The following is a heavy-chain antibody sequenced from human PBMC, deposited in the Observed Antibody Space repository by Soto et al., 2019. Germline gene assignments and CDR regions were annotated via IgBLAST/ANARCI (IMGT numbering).Heavy chain of an antibody. CDR3: ARLIGNSWLDS. CDR2: TYYRSKWYN. J-gene: IGHJ5*01. V-gene: IGHV6-1*01. Sequence: SQTLSLTCAISGDSVSTNTSTRDWIRQSPSRGLEWLGRTYYRSKWYNDYAVSVKGRITINPDTSNNQLSLQLNSVTPDDTAVYYCARLIGNSWLDSWGQGTLVTAPQ. D-gene: IGHD2-8*01. CDR1: GDSVSTNTST.